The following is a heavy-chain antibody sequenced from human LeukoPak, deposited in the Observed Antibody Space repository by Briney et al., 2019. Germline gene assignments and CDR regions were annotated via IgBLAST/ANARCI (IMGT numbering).Heavy chain of an antibody. Sequence: PSQTLSLTCTVSGGSLSSGDYYWGWIRQPPGKGLEWIGYIYYSGSTYYNPSLKSRATISVDMSKNQFSLKLSSVTAADTAVYYCAREVPAAETYYYGMDVWGKGTTVTVSS. D-gene: IGHD2-2*01. CDR2: IYYSGST. V-gene: IGHV4-30-4*01. CDR3: AREVPAAETYYYGMDV. CDR1: GGSLSSGDYY. J-gene: IGHJ6*04.